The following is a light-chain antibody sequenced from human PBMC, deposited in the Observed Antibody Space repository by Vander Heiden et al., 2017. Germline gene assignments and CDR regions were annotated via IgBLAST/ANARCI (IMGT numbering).Light chain of an antibody. CDR1: SSNIGSDT. CDR3: AAWDDTLNGVV. CDR2: TNT. Sequence: QSLLTQPPSASGTPGQRLTISCSGSSSNIGSDTVNWYQQLPGTGPKLLIYTNTQRPSGVPDRFSGSQSGTSASLAISGLQSEDEADYHCAAWDDTLNGVVFGGGTKLSVL. V-gene: IGLV1-44*01. J-gene: IGLJ2*01.